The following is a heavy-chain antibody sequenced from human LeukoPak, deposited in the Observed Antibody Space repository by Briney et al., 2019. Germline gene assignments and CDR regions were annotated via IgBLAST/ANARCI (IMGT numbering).Heavy chain of an antibody. D-gene: IGHD6-6*01. V-gene: IGHV4-61*08. CDR1: GGSISSGDYY. CDR2: IYYSGST. CDR3: ARDSAARPYAFDI. J-gene: IGHJ3*02. Sequence: SETLSLTCTVSGGSISSGDYYWSWIRQPPGKGLEWIGYIYYSGSTNYNPSLKSRVTISVGTSKNQFSLKLSSVTAADTAVYYCARDSAARPYAFDIWGQGTMVTVSS.